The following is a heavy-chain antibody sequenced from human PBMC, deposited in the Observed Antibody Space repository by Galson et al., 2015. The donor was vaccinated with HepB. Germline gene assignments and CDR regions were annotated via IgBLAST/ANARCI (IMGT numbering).Heavy chain of an antibody. Sequence: SCKASGYTFTGYYMHWVRQAPGQGLEWMGWINPNSGGTNHAQKFQGRVTMTRDTSISTAYMELSRLTSDDTAVYYCARGDYYYGMDVWGQGTTVTVSS. CDR2: INPNSGGT. V-gene: IGHV1-2*02. J-gene: IGHJ6*02. CDR1: GYTFTGYY. CDR3: ARGDYYYGMDV.